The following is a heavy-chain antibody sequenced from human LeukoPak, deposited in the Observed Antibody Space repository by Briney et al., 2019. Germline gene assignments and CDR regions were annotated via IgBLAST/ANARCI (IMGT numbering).Heavy chain of an antibody. CDR1: GFTFSSYA. Sequence: GRSLRLSCAASGFTFSSYAMHWARQAPGKGLEWVAVISYDGSNKYYADSVKGRFTISRDNSKNTLYLQMNSLRAEDTAVYHCARGSPAAGTSRGLNWFDPWGQGTLVTVSS. CDR2: ISYDGSNK. J-gene: IGHJ5*02. V-gene: IGHV3-30-3*01. CDR3: ARGSPAAGTSRGLNWFDP. D-gene: IGHD6-13*01.